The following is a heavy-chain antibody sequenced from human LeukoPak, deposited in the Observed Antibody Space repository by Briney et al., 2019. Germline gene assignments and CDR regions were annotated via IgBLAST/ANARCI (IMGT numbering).Heavy chain of an antibody. D-gene: IGHD2-2*01. J-gene: IGHJ4*02. CDR1: GSTFSAFW. V-gene: IGHV5-51*01. Sequence: LGESLKISCQGSGSTFSAFWIGWVRQLPGKGLQWMGIINPGDSDTRYSTSFQGQVTISADKSISTAYLQWSNLKASDTAMYYCARWLRYCSSTSCYQPFDYWGQGTLVTVSS. CDR3: ARWLRYCSSTSCYQPFDY. CDR2: INPGDSDT.